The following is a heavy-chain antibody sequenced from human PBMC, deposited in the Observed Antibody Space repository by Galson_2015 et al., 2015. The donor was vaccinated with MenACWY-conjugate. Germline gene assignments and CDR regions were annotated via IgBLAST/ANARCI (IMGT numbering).Heavy chain of an antibody. Sequence: SVKASCKASGYTFTSYGMHWVRQAPGQRLEWMGWINAGNGNTKYAQKFQGRVTMTRDTSASTAYMELSSLTSEDTAVYYCARNPKVTMLRGAGWFDPWGQGTLVIVSS. CDR3: ARNPKVTMLRGAGWFDP. D-gene: IGHD3-10*01. CDR1: GYTFTSYG. CDR2: INAGNGNT. J-gene: IGHJ5*02. V-gene: IGHV1-3*01.